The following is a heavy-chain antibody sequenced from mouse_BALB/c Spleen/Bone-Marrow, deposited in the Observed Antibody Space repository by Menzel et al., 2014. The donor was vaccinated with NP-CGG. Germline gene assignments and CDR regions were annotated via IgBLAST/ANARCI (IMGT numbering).Heavy chain of an antibody. CDR1: GFSLTSYG. V-gene: IGHV2-2*02. D-gene: IGHD4-1*01. Sequence: QVQLKESGPGLVQPSQSLSITCTVSGFSLTSYGVYWVRQSPGKGLEWLGVIWSGGSTDYNAAFISRLSISKDNSKSQVFFKMNGLQANDTAIYYCARNFGLAWFAYWGQGTLVTVSA. CDR2: IWSGGST. CDR3: ARNFGLAWFAY. J-gene: IGHJ3*01.